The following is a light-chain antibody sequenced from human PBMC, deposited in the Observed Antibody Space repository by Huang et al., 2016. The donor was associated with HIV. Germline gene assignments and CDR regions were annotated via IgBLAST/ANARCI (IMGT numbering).Light chain of an antibody. CDR3: MQALQTPGT. J-gene: IGKJ4*01. CDR2: LGS. Sequence: EIVMTQSPLSLSVTPGEPASISCRSSQSLLHSSGSIYLDWYLQKPGQSPQLLIYLGSNRASGVPGRFSGRASGTDFTLKISRVEAEDVGVYYCMQALQTPGTFGGGTKVEIK. CDR1: QSLLHSSGSIY. V-gene: IGKV2-28*01.